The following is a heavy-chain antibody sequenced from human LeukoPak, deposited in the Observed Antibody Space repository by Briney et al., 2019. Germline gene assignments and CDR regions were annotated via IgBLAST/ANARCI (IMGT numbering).Heavy chain of an antibody. CDR3: GRGHGYYDSSGYYTYAFDM. Sequence: ASVKVSCKASGYTFTSYSLHWVRQAPGQGLEWMATINPSDGSTNYAQKFEDRISMTRDTSTRTVYMELSSLRSEDTAVYYCGRGHGYYDSSGYYTYAFDMWGQGTMVTVSS. CDR1: GYTFTSYS. V-gene: IGHV1-46*01. CDR2: INPSDGST. D-gene: IGHD3-22*01. J-gene: IGHJ3*02.